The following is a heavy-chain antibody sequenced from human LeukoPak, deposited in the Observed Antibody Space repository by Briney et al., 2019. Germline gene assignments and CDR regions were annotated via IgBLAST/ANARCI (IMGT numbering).Heavy chain of an antibody. J-gene: IGHJ6*04. CDR2: IYPGDSDT. V-gene: IGHV5-51*01. D-gene: IGHD2-2*01. CDR1: GYSFTSYW. CDR3: AKHPRENCSIPSGNTNYGRNV. Sequence: GESLKISCKGSGYSFTSYWIGWVRQMPGKGLEWMGIIYPGDSDTRYSPSFQGQVTISADKSISTAYLQWSSLKASDTAMYYCAKHPRENCSIPSGNTNYGRNVWGKGTTVTVSS.